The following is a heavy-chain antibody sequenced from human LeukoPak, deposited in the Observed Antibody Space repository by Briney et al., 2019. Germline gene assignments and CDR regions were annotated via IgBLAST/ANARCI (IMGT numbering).Heavy chain of an antibody. Sequence: PGGSLRLSCAASGFTFSGHAMSWVRQAPGKGLEWVSAISYSGGSTYYADSVKGRFTISRDNAKNSLYLQMNSLRAEDTAVYYCARGRAAALFLGGSRFDYWGQGTLVTVSS. CDR2: ISYSGGST. CDR3: ARGRAAALFLGGSRFDY. D-gene: IGHD3-3*01. V-gene: IGHV3-23*01. CDR1: GFTFSGHA. J-gene: IGHJ4*02.